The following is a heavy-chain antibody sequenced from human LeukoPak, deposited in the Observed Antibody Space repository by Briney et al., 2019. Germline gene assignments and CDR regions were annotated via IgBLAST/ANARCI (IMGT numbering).Heavy chain of an antibody. CDR1: GGSINNYY. CDR3: ARYRVGTGYYFDY. D-gene: IGHD2-21*02. Sequence: PSETLSLTCTVSGGSINNYYWSGIRQPPGKGLEWIGYIYYFGTTNYNPSLKSRVTISVDTSKNHFSLKLSSVTAADTAVYYCARYRVGTGYYFDYWGQGTLVTVSS. J-gene: IGHJ4*02. CDR2: IYYFGTT. V-gene: IGHV4-59*01.